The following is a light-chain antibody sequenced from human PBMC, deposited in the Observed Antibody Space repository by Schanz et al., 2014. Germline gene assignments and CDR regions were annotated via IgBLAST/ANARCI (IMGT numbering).Light chain of an antibody. CDR1: SHDVQNYNY. V-gene: IGLV2-14*03. CDR3: SSFRYSATQYGTQ. Sequence: QSALTQPPSVSGSPGQSVTISCTGASHDVQNYNYVSWYQQHPGRAPKLMIYDVSDRPSGVSNRFSGSKSGNTASLTISGLQAEDEADYYCSSFRYSATQYGTQFGGGTKLTVL. J-gene: IGLJ2*01. CDR2: DVS.